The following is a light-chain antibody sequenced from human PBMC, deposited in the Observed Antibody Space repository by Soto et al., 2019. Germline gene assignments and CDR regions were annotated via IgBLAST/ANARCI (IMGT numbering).Light chain of an antibody. CDR1: QTVSSSY. Sequence: EIVLTQSPGTLSLSPGERATLSCRASQTVSSSYSAWYQQKPGQAPRLLIYGASNRATGIPDRFGGSGSGADFTLTISRLEPEDFAVYYCQQYGSSPRTFGQGTKVEI. V-gene: IGKV3-20*01. J-gene: IGKJ1*01. CDR2: GAS. CDR3: QQYGSSPRT.